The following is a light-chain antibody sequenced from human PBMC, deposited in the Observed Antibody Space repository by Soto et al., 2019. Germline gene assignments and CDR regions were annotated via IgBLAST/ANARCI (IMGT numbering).Light chain of an antibody. CDR2: KAS. CDR3: QQYYSYPWT. CDR1: QSISSW. V-gene: IGKV1-5*03. Sequence: DIQMTQSPSTLSASVGDRVIIICRASQSISSWLAWYQQKPGKAPKLLIYKASSLESGVPSRFSGSGSGTEFTLTISCLQSEDFATYYCQQYYSYPWTFGQGTKVDIK. J-gene: IGKJ1*01.